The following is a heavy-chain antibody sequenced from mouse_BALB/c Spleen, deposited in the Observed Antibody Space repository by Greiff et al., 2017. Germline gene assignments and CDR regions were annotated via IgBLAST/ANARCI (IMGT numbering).Heavy chain of an antibody. D-gene: IGHD2-10*02. Sequence: EVQLVESGGGLVQPGGSRKLSCAASGFTFSSFGMHWVRQAPEQGLEWVAYISSGSSTIYYADTVKGRFTISRDNPKNTLFLQMTSLRSEDTAVYYCARGGYGNYLDLDYWGQGTTLTVSS. J-gene: IGHJ2*01. V-gene: IGHV5-17*02. CDR3: ARGGYGNYLDLDY. CDR2: ISSGSSTI. CDR1: GFTFSSFG.